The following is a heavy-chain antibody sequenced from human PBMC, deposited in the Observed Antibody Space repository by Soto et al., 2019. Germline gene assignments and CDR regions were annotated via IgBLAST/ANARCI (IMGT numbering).Heavy chain of an antibody. V-gene: IGHV4-4*02. J-gene: IGHJ3*02. CDR2: IYHSGST. Sequence: PSETLSLTCAVSGGSISSSNWWSWVRQPPGKGLEWIGEIYHSGSTNYNPSLKSRVTISVDKSKNQFSLKLSSVTAADTAVYYCARDRSWTYYYDSSGEGGAFDIWGQGTMVTFSS. D-gene: IGHD3-22*01. CDR1: GGSISSSNW. CDR3: ARDRSWTYYYDSSGEGGAFDI.